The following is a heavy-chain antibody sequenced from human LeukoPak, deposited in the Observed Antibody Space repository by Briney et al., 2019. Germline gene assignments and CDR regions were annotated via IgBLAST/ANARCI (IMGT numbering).Heavy chain of an antibody. CDR1: GGSISSYY. Sequence: SETLSLTCTVSGGSISSYYWSWIRQPPGKGLEWIGYIYYSGSTNYNPSLKSRVTISVDTSKNQFSLKLSSVTAADTAVYYCASSVGLVDTAMAFDYWGQGTLVTVSS. D-gene: IGHD5-18*01. V-gene: IGHV4-59*08. J-gene: IGHJ4*02. CDR2: IYYSGST. CDR3: ASSVGLVDTAMAFDY.